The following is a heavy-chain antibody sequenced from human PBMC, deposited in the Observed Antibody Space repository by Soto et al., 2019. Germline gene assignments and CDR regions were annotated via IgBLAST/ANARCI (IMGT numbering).Heavy chain of an antibody. V-gene: IGHV1-46*01. D-gene: IGHD2-21*02. CDR2: INPGGGRT. CDR3: ARGPSCGGDCYLFDY. CDR1: GYTFTSYY. Sequence: GASVKVSCKASGYTFTSYYIHWVRQAPGQGLEWVAMINPGGGRTKNAQMFQGRVTLTRDTSAGTVDMELSSLTSDDTAVYYCARGPSCGGDCYLFDYWGQGSLVTVS. J-gene: IGHJ4*02.